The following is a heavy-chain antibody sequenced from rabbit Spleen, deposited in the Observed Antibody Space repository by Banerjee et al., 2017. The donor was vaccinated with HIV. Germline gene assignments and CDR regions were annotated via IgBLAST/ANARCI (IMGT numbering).Heavy chain of an antibody. Sequence: QLKETGGGLVQPGGSTTSSCKSSGFAITTYYMSWVRQAPGKGLEWIGSIDAVFCIANYTGWVNGRITISRDNAQNTVGLQINGLTAAVSATYFCARYSSNGWDLWGPGTLVTVS. CDR2: IDAVFCIA. CDR1: GFAITTYY. J-gene: IGHJ4*01. CDR3: ARYSSNGWDL. D-gene: IGHD4-1*01. V-gene: IGHV1S7*01.